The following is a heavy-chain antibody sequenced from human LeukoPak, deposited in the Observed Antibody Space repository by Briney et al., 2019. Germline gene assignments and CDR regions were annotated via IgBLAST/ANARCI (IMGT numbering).Heavy chain of an antibody. V-gene: IGHV3-23*01. J-gene: IGHJ4*02. CDR3: AKAELGVGTFFDY. CDR1: GFTFSDYA. D-gene: IGHD3-3*01. Sequence: GGSLRLSCAASGFTFSDYALGWVRQAPGRGLEWVATLSGSGAGTYYSDSVQGRFTISRDNSKRTLFLQMNSLRAEDTAFYYCAKAELGVGTFFDYRGQGTLVTVSS. CDR2: LSGSGAGT.